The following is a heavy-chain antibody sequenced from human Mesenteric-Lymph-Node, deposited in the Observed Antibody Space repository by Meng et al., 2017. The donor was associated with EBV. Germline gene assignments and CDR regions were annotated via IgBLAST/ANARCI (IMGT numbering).Heavy chain of an antibody. Sequence: QVQLQQSGPGLVKPSXXLSLTCAISGDSVSSNTAAWNWIRQSPSRGLEWLGRTYYRSKWYTDYAVSVKSRIAINPDTSKNQFSLQLTSVTPEDTALYYCARGATSVFDFWGRGTLVTVSS. J-gene: IGHJ2*01. CDR3: ARGATSVFDF. CDR2: TYYRSKWYT. CDR1: GDSVSSNTAA. V-gene: IGHV6-1*01.